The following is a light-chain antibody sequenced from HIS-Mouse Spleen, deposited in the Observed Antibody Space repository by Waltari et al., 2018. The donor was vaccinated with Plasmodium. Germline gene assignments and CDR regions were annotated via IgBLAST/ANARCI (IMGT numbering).Light chain of an antibody. CDR2: QDS. V-gene: IGLV3-1*01. J-gene: IGLJ2*01. Sequence: SYELTQPPSVSVSPGQTASIPCSGDTLGDKYACWYQQKPGQSPVLVIYQDSKRPSGIPERFSGSNSGNTATLTISETQAMDEADYYCQAWDSSTVVFGGGTKLTVL. CDR3: QAWDSSTVV. CDR1: TLGDKY.